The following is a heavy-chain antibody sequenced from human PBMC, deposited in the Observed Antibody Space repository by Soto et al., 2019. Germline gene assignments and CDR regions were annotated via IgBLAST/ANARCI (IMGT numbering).Heavy chain of an antibody. D-gene: IGHD3-3*01. Sequence: SETLSLTCAVYGGSFSGYYWSWIRQPPGKGLEWIGEINHSGSTNYNPSLKSRVTISVDTSKNQFSLKLSSVTAADTAVYYCARLAYYDFWSGYGIGGNWFDPWGQGTLVTVSS. V-gene: IGHV4-34*01. J-gene: IGHJ5*02. CDR1: GGSFSGYY. CDR3: ARLAYYDFWSGYGIGGNWFDP. CDR2: INHSGST.